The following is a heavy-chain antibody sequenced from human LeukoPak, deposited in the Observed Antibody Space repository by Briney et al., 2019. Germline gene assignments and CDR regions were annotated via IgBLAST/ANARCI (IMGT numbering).Heavy chain of an antibody. J-gene: IGHJ5*02. D-gene: IGHD3-22*01. V-gene: IGHV3-48*03. CDR1: GFTFSSYE. CDR3: AREKYYYDSSGYYRWFDP. Sequence: GGSLRLSCAASGFTFSSYEMNWVRQAPGKGLEWVSYISSSGSTIYYAYSVNGLFTIYKENTKNSMYLQMNSLRAEDTAVYYCAREKYYYDSSGYYRWFDPWGQGTLVTVSS. CDR2: ISSSGSTI.